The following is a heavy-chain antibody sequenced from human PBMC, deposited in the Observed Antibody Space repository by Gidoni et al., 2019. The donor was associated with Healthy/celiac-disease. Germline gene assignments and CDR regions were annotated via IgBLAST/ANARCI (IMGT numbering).Heavy chain of an antibody. CDR1: GGSISSSSYY. J-gene: IGHJ6*04. D-gene: IGHD6-6*01. CDR3: ARHHLPIAARPVYYYGMDV. Sequence: QLQLQESGPGLVKPSETLSLTCTVSGGSISSSSYYWVWIRQPPGKGLEWIGSIYYSGSTYYNPSLKSRVTISVDTSKNQFSLKLSSVTAADTAVYYCARHHLPIAARPVYYYGMDVWGKGTTVTVSS. V-gene: IGHV4-39*01. CDR2: IYYSGST.